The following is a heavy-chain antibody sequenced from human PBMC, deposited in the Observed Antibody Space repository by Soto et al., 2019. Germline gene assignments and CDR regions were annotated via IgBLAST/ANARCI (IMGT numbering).Heavy chain of an antibody. CDR3: AKDAGYGDPLPVGN. CDR2: ISYDGSNK. J-gene: IGHJ4*02. Sequence: QVQLVESGGGVVQPGRSLRLSCAASGFTFSSYGMHWVRQAPGKGLEWVAVISYDGSNKYYVDSVKGRFTISRDNSKNTLYLQMDSLRAEDTAVYYCAKDAGYGDPLPVGNWGQGTLVTVSS. CDR1: GFTFSSYG. V-gene: IGHV3-30*18. D-gene: IGHD4-17*01.